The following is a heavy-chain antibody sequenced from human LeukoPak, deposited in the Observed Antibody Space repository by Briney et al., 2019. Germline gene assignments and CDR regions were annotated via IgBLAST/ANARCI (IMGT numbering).Heavy chain of an antibody. V-gene: IGHV1-18*01. CDR2: ISAYNGNT. CDR1: GYTFTSYG. J-gene: IGHJ4*02. D-gene: IGHD1-26*01. CDR3: ARDVQAGAWEIDY. Sequence: ASVKVSCKASGYTFTSYGISWVRQAPGQGLEWMGWISAYNGNTNYAQKLQGRVTMTTDTSTSTAYTELRSLRSDDTAVYYCARDVQAGAWEIDYWGQGTLVTVSS.